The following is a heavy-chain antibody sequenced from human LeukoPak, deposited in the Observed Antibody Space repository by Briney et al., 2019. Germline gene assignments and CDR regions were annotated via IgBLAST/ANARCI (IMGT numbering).Heavy chain of an antibody. D-gene: IGHD6-13*01. CDR3: AKDRESSSWYFDY. V-gene: IGHV3-23*01. Sequence: GGSLRLSCAASGFTFSSYAMSWVRQAPGKGLEWVSAVSGSGGSTYYADSVKGRSTISRDNSKSTLFLQMNSLRAEDTAVYYCAKDRESSSWYFDYWGQGTLVTVSS. CDR1: GFTFSSYA. CDR2: VSGSGGST. J-gene: IGHJ4*02.